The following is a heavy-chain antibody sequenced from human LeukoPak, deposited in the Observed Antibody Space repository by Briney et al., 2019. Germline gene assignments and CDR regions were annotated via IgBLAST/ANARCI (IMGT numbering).Heavy chain of an antibody. CDR2: IYYSGST. V-gene: IGHV4-59*01. J-gene: IGHJ1*01. CDR1: GGSISSYY. D-gene: IGHD6-13*01. CDR3: AREEDSSSWYGYFQH. Sequence: SETLSLTCTVSGGSISSYYWSWIRQPPGKGLEWIGYIYYSGSTNYNPSLKSRVTISVDTSKNQFSLKLSSVTAADTAVYYCAREEDSSSWYGYFQHWGQGTLVTVSS.